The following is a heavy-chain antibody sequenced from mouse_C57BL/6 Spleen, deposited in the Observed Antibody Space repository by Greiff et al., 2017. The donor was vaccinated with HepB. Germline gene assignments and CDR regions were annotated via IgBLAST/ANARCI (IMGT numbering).Heavy chain of an antibody. CDR1: GFTFTDYN. CDR3: ARDYSNYDAMDY. Sequence: VQLQQSGPELVKPGASVKIPCKASGFTFTDYNMDWVKQSHGKSLEWIGDINPNNGGTIYNQKFKGKATLTVDKSSSTAYMELRSLTSEDTAVYYCARDYSNYDAMDYWGQGTSVTVSS. D-gene: IGHD2-5*01. J-gene: IGHJ4*01. V-gene: IGHV1-18*01. CDR2: INPNNGGT.